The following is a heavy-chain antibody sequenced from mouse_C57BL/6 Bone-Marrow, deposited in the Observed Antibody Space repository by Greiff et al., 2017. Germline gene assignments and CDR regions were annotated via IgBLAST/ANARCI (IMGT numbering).Heavy chain of an antibody. V-gene: IGHV1-82*01. CDR2: IYPGDGDT. CDR3: ARELRRRMNS. Sequence: QVQLQQSGPELVKPGASVKISCKASGYAFSSSWMNWVKQRPGKGLEWIGRIYPGDGDTNYNGKFKGKATLTADKSSSTAYMQLSSLTSEDSAVYFCARELRRRMNSWGQGTSVTVSS. CDR1: GYAFSSSW. D-gene: IGHD3-2*02. J-gene: IGHJ4*01.